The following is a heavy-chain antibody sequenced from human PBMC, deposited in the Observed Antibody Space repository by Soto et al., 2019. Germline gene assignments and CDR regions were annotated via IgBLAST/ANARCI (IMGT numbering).Heavy chain of an antibody. CDR3: TREAGWQRMVPYD. J-gene: IGHJ4*02. Sequence: QVQLVQSGSEVKKPGASVNVACKALGYTFTSYCFSWVRQVPGQGLEWLGWISAFNGDTQYAQTMKGRLTVTTDNSTTTVHMQLRSLTPADTDVYYCTREAGWQRMVPYDWGQGTLVSVS. CDR1: GYTFTSYC. V-gene: IGHV1-18*04. CDR2: ISAFNGDT. D-gene: IGHD6-25*01.